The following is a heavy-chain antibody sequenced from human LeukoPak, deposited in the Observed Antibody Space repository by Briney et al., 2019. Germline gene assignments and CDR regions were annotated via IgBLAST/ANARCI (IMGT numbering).Heavy chain of an antibody. CDR1: GFTFDDYA. D-gene: IGHD6-19*01. Sequence: GGSLRLSCAASGFTFDDYAMHWVRQAPGKGLEWVSGISWNSGSVGYVDSVKGRFTISRDNAKNSLYLQMNSLRAEDMALYYCAKGFSSGWYLGPGDYWGQGTLVTVPS. J-gene: IGHJ4*02. CDR3: AKGFSSGWYLGPGDY. CDR2: ISWNSGSV. V-gene: IGHV3-9*03.